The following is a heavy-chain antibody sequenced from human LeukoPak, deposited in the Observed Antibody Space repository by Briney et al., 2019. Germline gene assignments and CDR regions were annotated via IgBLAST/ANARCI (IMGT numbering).Heavy chain of an antibody. Sequence: GGSLRLSCAASGFTFSSYAMHWVRQAPGKGLEWVAVISYDGSNKYYTDSVKGRFTISRDNSKNTLYLQMNSLRAEDTAVYYCARVGGSSWYYFDCWGQGTLVTVSS. CDR1: GFTFSSYA. J-gene: IGHJ4*02. D-gene: IGHD6-13*01. V-gene: IGHV3-30-3*01. CDR2: ISYDGSNK. CDR3: ARVGGSSWYYFDC.